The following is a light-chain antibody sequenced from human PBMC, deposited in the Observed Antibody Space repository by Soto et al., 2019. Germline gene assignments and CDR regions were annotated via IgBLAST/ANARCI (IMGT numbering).Light chain of an antibody. V-gene: IGKV1-9*01. CDR3: QQLNSDWYA. Sequence: DIQLTQSPSFLSASVGDRVTITCRASQGISTYLAWYLQRPGKAPKLLIYGASTLQSGVPSRFSGSGSGTEFPHTISSLQPEDFGTYYCQQLNSDWYAFGQGTKLEIK. J-gene: IGKJ2*01. CDR1: QGISTY. CDR2: GAS.